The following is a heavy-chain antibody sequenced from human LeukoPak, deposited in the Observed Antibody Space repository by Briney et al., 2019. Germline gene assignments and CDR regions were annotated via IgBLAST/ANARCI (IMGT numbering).Heavy chain of an antibody. CDR2: INPDGGNT. J-gene: IGHJ6*02. CDR3: ARERYGAGKKYGMDV. Sequence: ASVEVSCKASGYTFTSFYLHWVRRAPGQGLEWMGLINPDGGNTRFPQKFQGRVTLTRDTSTSTAYMELRSLRPEDTAVYFCARERYGAGKKYGMDVWGQGTTVTVS. CDR1: GYTFTSFY. V-gene: IGHV1-46*01. D-gene: IGHD3-10*01.